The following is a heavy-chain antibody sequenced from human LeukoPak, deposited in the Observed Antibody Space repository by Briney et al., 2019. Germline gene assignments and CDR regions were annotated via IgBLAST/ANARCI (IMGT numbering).Heavy chain of an antibody. V-gene: IGHV3-74*01. CDR2: INSDGSST. Sequence: GGSLRLPCAASGFTFSSYWMHWVRQAPGKGLVWVSRINSDGSSTSYADSVKGRFTISRDNAKNTLYLQMNSLRAEDTAVYYCARGDGSSWYSFDYWGQGTLVTVSS. CDR3: ARGDGSSWYSFDY. J-gene: IGHJ4*02. D-gene: IGHD6-13*01. CDR1: GFTFSSYW.